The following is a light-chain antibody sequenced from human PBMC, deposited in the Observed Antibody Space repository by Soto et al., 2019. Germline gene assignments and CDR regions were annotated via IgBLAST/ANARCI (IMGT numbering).Light chain of an antibody. J-gene: IGKJ5*01. V-gene: IGKV1-33*01. Sequence: DIQMTQSPTSLAASVGDRVTITCQASQDLTNYLNWYQQKPGEAPKLLIYYTTTLEEGVPSRFTGSGSGRKFTLTISGLQFGDFATYFCQQLSHYPYTFGQGTRLEIK. CDR2: YTT. CDR3: QQLSHYPYT. CDR1: QDLTNY.